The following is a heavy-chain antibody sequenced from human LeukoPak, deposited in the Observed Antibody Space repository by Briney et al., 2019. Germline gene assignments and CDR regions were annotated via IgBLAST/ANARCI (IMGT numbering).Heavy chain of an antibody. CDR1: GGSISNYY. CDR2: IYYSGST. D-gene: IGHD6-19*01. V-gene: IGHV4-59*01. J-gene: IGHJ4*02. CDR3: ARGWLVQFDY. Sequence: PSETLSLTCTVSGGSISNYYGNWIRQPPGKGLERIGNIYYSGSTNYNPSLKSRVTISVDTSKNQFSLKLSSVTAADTAVYYCARGWLVQFDYWGQGTLVTVSS.